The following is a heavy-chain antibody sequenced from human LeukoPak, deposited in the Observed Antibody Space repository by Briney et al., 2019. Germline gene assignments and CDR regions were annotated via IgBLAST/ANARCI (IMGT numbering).Heavy chain of an antibody. J-gene: IGHJ5*02. Sequence: GGSLRLSCAASGFTVSSNYMSWVRQAPGKGLEWVSVIYSGGSTYYADSVKDRFTISRDNSKNTLYLQMNSLRAEDTAVYYCASFSKRGTKYSSSWYWFDPWGQGTLVTVSS. CDR2: IYSGGST. CDR3: ASFSKRGTKYSSSWYWFDP. V-gene: IGHV3-66*01. D-gene: IGHD6-13*01. CDR1: GFTVSSNY.